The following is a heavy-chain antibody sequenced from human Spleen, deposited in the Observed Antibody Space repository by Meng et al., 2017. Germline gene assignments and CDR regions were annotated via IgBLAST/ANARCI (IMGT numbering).Heavy chain of an antibody. CDR1: GYTFPDYW. CDR3: ARGAYCGGDCYSADY. J-gene: IGHJ4*02. V-gene: IGHV1-2*02. CDR2: INPNSGGT. D-gene: IGHD2-21*02. Sequence: ASVKVSCKASGYTFPDYWLHWVRRAPGQGLEWMGWINPNSGGTNYAQKFQGRVTMTRDTSISTAYMEVSRLRSDDTAVYYCARGAYCGGDCYSADYWGQGTLVTVSS.